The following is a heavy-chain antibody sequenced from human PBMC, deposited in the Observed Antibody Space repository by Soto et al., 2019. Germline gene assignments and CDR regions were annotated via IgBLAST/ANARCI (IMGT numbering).Heavy chain of an antibody. V-gene: IGHV4-39*01. CDR2: VYYSGST. CDR1: GGSITSSSYY. CDR3: AAQEVGGSYVYTFDP. J-gene: IGHJ5*02. D-gene: IGHD1-26*01. Sequence: QLHVRESSPGLVKPSESLSLTCTVSGGSITSSSYYWGWMRQPAGKGLEWIGSVYYSGSTYYNPSLKCRVTSPVQASKNQFSLKLRSVTAADTAVYYCAAQEVGGSYVYTFDPWGQGTLVTVSS.